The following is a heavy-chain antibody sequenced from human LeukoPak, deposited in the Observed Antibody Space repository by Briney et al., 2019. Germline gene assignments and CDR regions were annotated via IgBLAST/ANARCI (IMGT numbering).Heavy chain of an antibody. Sequence: GGSLRLSCAASGFTFSSYEMHWVRQAPGKGLEWVSYISSSGSTIYYADSVKGRFIISRDNARNSLFLQMNSLRAEDTAVYYCAKRDRTVTHAFDIWGQGTMVTVSS. V-gene: IGHV3-48*03. D-gene: IGHD4-17*01. J-gene: IGHJ3*02. CDR3: AKRDRTVTHAFDI. CDR2: ISSSGSTI. CDR1: GFTFSSYE.